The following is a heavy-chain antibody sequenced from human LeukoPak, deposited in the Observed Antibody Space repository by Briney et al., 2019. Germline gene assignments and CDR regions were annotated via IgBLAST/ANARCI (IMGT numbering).Heavy chain of an antibody. CDR1: GYTFTSYY. J-gene: IGHJ4*02. CDR2: ISAFNGNT. CDR3: ARELRGTYYYESSGSDY. V-gene: IGHV1-18*04. D-gene: IGHD3-22*01. Sequence: GASVKVSCKASGYTFTSYYMHWVRQAPGQGLEWMGWISAFNGNTNYAQKFQGRVTMTTDTSTSTGYLEVRSLRVDDTAVYYCARELRGTYYYESSGSDYWGQGTLVTVSS.